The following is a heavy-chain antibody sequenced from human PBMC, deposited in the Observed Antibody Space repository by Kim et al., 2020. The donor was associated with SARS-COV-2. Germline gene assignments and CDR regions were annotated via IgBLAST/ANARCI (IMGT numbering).Heavy chain of an antibody. Sequence: GGSLRLSCAASGFTFSSYAMHWVRQAPGKGLEYVSAISSNGGSTYYANSVKGRFTISRDNSKNTLYLQMGSLRAEDMAVYYCARPLGQQLVPPLGLWGQGTLVTVSS. CDR3: ARPLGQQLVPPLGL. CDR2: ISSNGGST. V-gene: IGHV3-64*01. CDR1: GFTFSSYA. D-gene: IGHD6-13*01. J-gene: IGHJ4*02.